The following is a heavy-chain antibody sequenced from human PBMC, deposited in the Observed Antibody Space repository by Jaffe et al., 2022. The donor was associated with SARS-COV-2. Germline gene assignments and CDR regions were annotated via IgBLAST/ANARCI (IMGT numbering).Heavy chain of an antibody. CDR3: ARGISEYSTSWYGPFDS. CDR1: GFTFSSFE. V-gene: IGHV3-48*03. Sequence: EVLLVESGGGLAQPGGSLRLSCAASGFTFSSFEMNWVRQAPGQGLEWISYTSTSGTTKYYADSVKARFSVSRDNSKSEVYLQMNSLRAEDTAVYFCARGISEYSTSWYGPFDSWGQGTLVTVSS. J-gene: IGHJ4*02. D-gene: IGHD6-13*01. CDR2: TSTSGTTK.